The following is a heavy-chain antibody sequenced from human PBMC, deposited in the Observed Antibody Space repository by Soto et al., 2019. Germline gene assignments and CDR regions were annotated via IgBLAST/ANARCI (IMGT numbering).Heavy chain of an antibody. CDR1: GYTFTENQ. J-gene: IGHJ5*02. D-gene: IGHD5-18*01. CDR2: IDPKSGDT. Sequence: ASVKVSCKASGYTFTENQIHWLRRAPGQRLEWMGRIDPKSGDTTFAQTYQGRVTMTRDTSSNTVYMELTRLTSDDPAIYYCARRQLREYIRWGIDPWGQGTLATVSS. CDR3: ARRQLREYIRWGIDP. V-gene: IGHV1-2*02.